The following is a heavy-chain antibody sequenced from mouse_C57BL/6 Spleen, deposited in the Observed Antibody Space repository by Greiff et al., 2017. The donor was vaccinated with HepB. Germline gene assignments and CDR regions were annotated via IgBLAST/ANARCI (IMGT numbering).Heavy chain of an antibody. D-gene: IGHD1-1*01. V-gene: IGHV5-17*01. Sequence: EVQLVESGGGLVKPGGSLKLSCAASGFTFSDYGMHWVRQAPEKGLEWVAYISSGSSTIYYADTVKGRFTISRDNAKNTLFLQMTSLRSEDTAMYYCARDYYGSSTGVDYWGQGTTLTVSS. CDR1: GFTFSDYG. CDR3: ARDYYGSSTGVDY. CDR2: ISSGSSTI. J-gene: IGHJ2*01.